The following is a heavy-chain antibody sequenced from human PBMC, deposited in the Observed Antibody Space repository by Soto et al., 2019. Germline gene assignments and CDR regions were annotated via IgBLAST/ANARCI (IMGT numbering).Heavy chain of an antibody. CDR3: AKRRGAGGHFDY. CDR1: GFTFSSYA. Sequence: DVQLLESGGGLVQPEGSLRLSCAASGFTFSSYAMGWVRQGPGKGLEWVAVVSIGGSTHYADSVRGRFTISRDNSTNTLSLQMNSLTAEDTAVYFCAKRRGAGGHFDYGGQGALVTVSS. V-gene: IGHV3-23*01. D-gene: IGHD2-15*01. J-gene: IGHJ4*02. CDR2: VSIGGST.